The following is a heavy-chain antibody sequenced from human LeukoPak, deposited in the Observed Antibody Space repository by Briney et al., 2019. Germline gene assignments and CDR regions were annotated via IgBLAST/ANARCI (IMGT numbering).Heavy chain of an antibody. V-gene: IGHV4-38-2*02. D-gene: IGHD2-15*01. Sequence: SETLSLTCTVSGYSISSGYYWGWIRQPPGKGLEWIGSIYYSGSTYYNPSLKSRVTISVDTSKNQFSLKLSSVTAADTAVYYCACRYCSGGSCYSGGWFGPWGQGTLVTVSS. J-gene: IGHJ5*02. CDR3: ACRYCSGGSCYSGGWFGP. CDR1: GYSISSGYY. CDR2: IYYSGST.